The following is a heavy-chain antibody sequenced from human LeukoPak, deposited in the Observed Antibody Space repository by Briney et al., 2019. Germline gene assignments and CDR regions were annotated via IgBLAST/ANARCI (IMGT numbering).Heavy chain of an antibody. CDR3: ARDLSSKLLRPLDY. D-gene: IGHD2-15*01. J-gene: IGHJ4*02. V-gene: IGHV1-69*06. Sequence: ASVKVSCKASGGTFSSYAISWVRQAPGQGLEWMGGIIPILDTANYAQKFQGRVTITGDKSTSTAYMELSSLRSEDTAVYYCARDLSSKLLRPLDYWGQGTLVTVSS. CDR1: GGTFSSYA. CDR2: IIPILDTA.